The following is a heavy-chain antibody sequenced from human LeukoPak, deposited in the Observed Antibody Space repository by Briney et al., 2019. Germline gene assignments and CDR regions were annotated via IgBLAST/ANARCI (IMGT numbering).Heavy chain of an antibody. D-gene: IGHD1-26*01. V-gene: IGHV1-18*01. CDR2: ISAYNGNT. CDR1: GYTFTSYG. CDR3: VRVGVTYIVGAKDIDY. Sequence: ASVKVSCKASGYTFTSYGISWVRQAPGQGLEWMGWISAYNGNTNYAQKLQGRVTMTTDTSTSTAYMELRSLRSDDTAVYYCVRVGVTYIVGAKDIDYWGQGTLVTVSS. J-gene: IGHJ4*02.